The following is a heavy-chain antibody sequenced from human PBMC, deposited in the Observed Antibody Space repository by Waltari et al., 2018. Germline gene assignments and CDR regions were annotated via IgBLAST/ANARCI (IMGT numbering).Heavy chain of an antibody. V-gene: IGHV3-53*01. D-gene: IGHD6-19*01. Sequence: EVQLVESGGGLIQPGGSLSLSCAASGFTVSRTYMSRVRQAPGKGLEWVSVIYSGGSTYYADSVKVRFTISRDNSKNTLYLQMNSLRAEDTAVYYCARVGSGWYYFDYWGQGTLVTVSS. CDR2: IYSGGST. J-gene: IGHJ4*02. CDR3: ARVGSGWYYFDY. CDR1: GFTVSRTY.